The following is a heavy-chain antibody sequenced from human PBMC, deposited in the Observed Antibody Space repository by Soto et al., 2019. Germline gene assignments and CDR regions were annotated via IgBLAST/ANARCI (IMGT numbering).Heavy chain of an antibody. D-gene: IGHD6-13*01. CDR2: ISGSGGST. CDR3: AKDGGGTSWYLPLC. V-gene: IGHV3-23*01. J-gene: IGHJ4*02. CDR1: GFTFSSYA. Sequence: EVQLLESGGGSVQPGGSLRLSCAASGFTFSSYAMTWVRQPPEKRLEWVSAISGSGGSTYYSDSVNGRFTVARDNSTNTLYLQMNSLRAEATAIYYCAKDGGGTSWYLPLCWGQGTLVTVSS.